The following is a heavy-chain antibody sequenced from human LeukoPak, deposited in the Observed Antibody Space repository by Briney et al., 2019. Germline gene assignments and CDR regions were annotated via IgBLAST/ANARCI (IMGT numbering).Heavy chain of an antibody. CDR1: GFSLTTNGMR. V-gene: IGHV2-70*04. D-gene: IGHD2-15*01. Sequence: SGPTLVNPTQTLTLTCTFSGFSLTTNGMRVSWIRQTPGKALEWLARVDWDDNKFYSTSLKTRLTISKDTSRNQVVLTMTNMDPVDTATYYFARPPRGTCYDYWGQGTLVTVSS. CDR3: ARPPRGTCYDY. CDR2: VDWDDNK. J-gene: IGHJ4*02.